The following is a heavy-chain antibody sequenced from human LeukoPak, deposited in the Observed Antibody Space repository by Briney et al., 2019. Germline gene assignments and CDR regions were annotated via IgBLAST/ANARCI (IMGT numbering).Heavy chain of an antibody. CDR3: ARDDPSYSSGFDY. J-gene: IGHJ4*02. V-gene: IGHV4-59*01. CDR1: GGSISSYY. Sequence: PSETLSLTCTVSGGSISSYYWSWIRQSPGKGLEWIGYIYYSGSTNYNPSLKSRVTISVDTSKNQFSLKLSSVTAADTAVYYCARDDPSYSSGFDYWGQGTLVTVSS. D-gene: IGHD6-19*01. CDR2: IYYSGST.